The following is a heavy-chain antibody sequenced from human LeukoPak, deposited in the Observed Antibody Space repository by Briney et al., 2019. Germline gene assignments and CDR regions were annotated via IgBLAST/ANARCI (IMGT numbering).Heavy chain of an antibody. D-gene: IGHD3-10*01. CDR1: GGSFSGYY. J-gene: IGHJ5*02. V-gene: IGHV4-34*01. CDR3: ARPRNYYGSGSYLGFDP. Sequence: SGTLSLTCAVYGGSFSGYYWSWIRQPPGKGLEWIGEINHSGNTNYSPSLKSRITISVDTSKNQFSLRLNSVTAADTAVYYCARPRNYYGSGSYLGFDPWGQGTLVTVSS. CDR2: INHSGNT.